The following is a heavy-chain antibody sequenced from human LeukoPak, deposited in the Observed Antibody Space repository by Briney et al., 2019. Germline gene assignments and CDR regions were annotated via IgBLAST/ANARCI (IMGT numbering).Heavy chain of an antibody. J-gene: IGHJ4*02. CDR1: GGSISSHY. Sequence: SETLSLTCTVSGGSISSHYWSWIRQPPGKGLEWIGYIYYSGSTNYIPSLKSRVTISVDTSKNQFSLKLSSVTAADTAVYYCARARGYYFDYWGQGILVTVSS. V-gene: IGHV4-59*11. CDR2: IYYSGST. CDR3: ARARGYYFDY.